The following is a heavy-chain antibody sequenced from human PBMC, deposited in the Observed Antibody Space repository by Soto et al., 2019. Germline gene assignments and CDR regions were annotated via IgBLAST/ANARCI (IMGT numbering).Heavy chain of an antibody. D-gene: IGHD3-3*01. CDR2: FDPEDGET. CDR1: GYTLTELS. J-gene: IGHJ4*02. Sequence: QVQLVQSGAEVKKPGASVKVSCKVSGYTLTELSMHWVRQAPGKGLEWMGGFDPEDGETIYAQKCQGRVTMTEDTSTDTAYMELSSLRSEDTAMYYCTTGQRPLRFLEWLSRYYFDFWGQGTLVTVSS. CDR3: TTGQRPLRFLEWLSRYYFDF. V-gene: IGHV1-24*01.